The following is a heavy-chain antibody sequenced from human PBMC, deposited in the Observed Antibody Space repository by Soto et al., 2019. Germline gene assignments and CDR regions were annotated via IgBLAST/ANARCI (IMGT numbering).Heavy chain of an antibody. CDR3: ASTVNWSGYYYGRHDY. D-gene: IGHD3-3*01. Sequence: PGGYLRLSCASAGFTFTSHGMSWVRQAPGKGLEWVSGISDSATTTDYADSVKGRFTISRDNSKNTLYLQMSSLRAEDTAVYYCASTVNWSGYYYGRHDYWGPG. CDR1: GFTFTSHG. J-gene: IGHJ4*02. V-gene: IGHV3-23*01. CDR2: ISDSATTT.